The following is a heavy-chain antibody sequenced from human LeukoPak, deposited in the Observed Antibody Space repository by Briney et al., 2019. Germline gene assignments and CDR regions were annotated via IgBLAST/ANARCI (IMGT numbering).Heavy chain of an antibody. J-gene: IGHJ5*01. D-gene: IGHD2-21*01. CDR2: LSDNGGSP. Sequence: GGSLRLSCAASGFTFSNYAMSWVRQAPGKGLEWVSSLSDNGGSPYYADSVKGRFTISKDNSKNTLYLHMNSLRVEDTAVYYCAKDPETYSSRWFDSWGQGTLVTVSS. CDR3: AKDPETYSSRWFDS. V-gene: IGHV3-23*01. CDR1: GFTFSNYA.